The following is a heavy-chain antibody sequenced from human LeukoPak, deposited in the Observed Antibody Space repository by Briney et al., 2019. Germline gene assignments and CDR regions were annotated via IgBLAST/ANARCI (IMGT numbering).Heavy chain of an antibody. J-gene: IGHJ4*02. CDR2: ISYDGSNK. Sequence: GGSLRLSCAASGFTFSSYAMHWVRGARGKGLEWVAVISYDGSNKYYGDSVKRRYTISRDNSKNTLYLHINSLRPGHTAVYHCARVSARRGSYYFDYWRQGTLVTVSS. V-gene: IGHV3-30*16. D-gene: IGHD2-15*01. CDR3: ARVSARRGSYYFDY. CDR1: GFTFSSYA.